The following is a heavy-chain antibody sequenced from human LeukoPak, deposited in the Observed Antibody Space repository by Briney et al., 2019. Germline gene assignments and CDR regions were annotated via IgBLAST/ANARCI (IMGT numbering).Heavy chain of an antibody. CDR1: GGSIDSTNW. V-gene: IGHV4/OR15-8*01. J-gene: IGHJ4*02. Sequence: KASETLSLTCDVSGGSIDSTNWWNWVRQPPGKGLEWIGEIHHDGRINYNPSLKSRVTLSVDKSKNQFSLRPNSVTAADTAMYYCARSHDHLWGNYPDYWGQGTLVTVSS. D-gene: IGHD3-16*02. CDR3: ARSHDHLWGNYPDY. CDR2: IHHDGRI.